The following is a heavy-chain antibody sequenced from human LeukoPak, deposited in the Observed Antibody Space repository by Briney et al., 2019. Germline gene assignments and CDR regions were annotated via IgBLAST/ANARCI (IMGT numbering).Heavy chain of an antibody. D-gene: IGHD3-16*01. J-gene: IGHJ4*02. CDR3: GRDSLGGDY. Sequence: GGSLRLSCAASGFSFSTFGMHWARRAPGKGLEWVAVIWNDGSKKFYAESVEARFTISRDNSQNTLYLQMNRLRAEDTAVYYCGRDSLGGDYWGQGTLVTVSS. CDR2: IWNDGSKK. V-gene: IGHV3-33*08. CDR1: GFSFSTFG.